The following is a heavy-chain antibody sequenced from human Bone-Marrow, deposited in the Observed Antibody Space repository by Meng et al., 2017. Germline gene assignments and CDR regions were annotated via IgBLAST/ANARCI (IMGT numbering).Heavy chain of an antibody. CDR3: VDSNFDY. V-gene: IGHV3-74*01. Sequence: EVQLVESGGGLVQPGGSLRRSCAASGFSFSTYWMHWVRQAPGKGLVWVSRINSDGSSTTYADSVKGRFTISRDNAKNTLYLQMNSLRAEDTAIYYCVDSNFDYWGQGTLVTVSS. D-gene: IGHD4-11*01. CDR2: INSDGSST. J-gene: IGHJ4*02. CDR1: GFSFSTYW.